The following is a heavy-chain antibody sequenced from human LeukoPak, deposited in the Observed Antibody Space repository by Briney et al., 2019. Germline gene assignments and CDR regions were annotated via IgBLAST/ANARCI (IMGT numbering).Heavy chain of an antibody. CDR1: GITFSGTG. V-gene: IGHV3-30*02. J-gene: IGHJ4*02. D-gene: IGHD2-2*01. CDR2: ILYDGSNK. Sequence: GGSLRLSCVASGITFSGTGMHWVRQAPGKGPEWVAFILYDGSNKFHGDSVKGRFTISRDNAKSTLYLQMNSLRDEDAAVYYCATDHCRSTSCYLDNWGQGTLVTVSS. CDR3: ATDHCRSTSCYLDN.